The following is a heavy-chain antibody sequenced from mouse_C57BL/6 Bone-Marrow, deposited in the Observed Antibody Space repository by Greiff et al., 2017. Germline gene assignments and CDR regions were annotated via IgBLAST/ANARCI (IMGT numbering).Heavy chain of an antibody. CDR2: IYPGSGST. J-gene: IGHJ2*01. V-gene: IGHV1-55*01. CDR1: GYTFTSYW. Sequence: QVHVKQPGAELVKPGASVKMSCKASGYTFTSYWITWVKQRPGQGLEWIGDIYPGSGSTNYNEKFKSKATLTVDTSSSTAYMQLSSLTSEYSAVYYCARSDYGNYSYYFDYWGQGTTLTVSS. D-gene: IGHD2-1*01. CDR3: ARSDYGNYSYYFDY.